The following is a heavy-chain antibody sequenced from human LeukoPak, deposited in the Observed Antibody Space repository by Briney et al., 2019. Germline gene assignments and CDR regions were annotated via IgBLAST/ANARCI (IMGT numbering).Heavy chain of an antibody. CDR3: ARGGGTPDY. V-gene: IGHV3-7*01. J-gene: IGHJ4*02. CDR1: GFTFSTYW. D-gene: IGHD1-26*01. Sequence: GGSLRLSCAASGFTFSTYWMSWVRQAPGKGLEWVANINQDGSEKYYVDSAKDRFTISRDNAKNSLYLQMNSLRAEDTAVYYCARGGGTPDYWGQGTLVTVSS. CDR2: INQDGSEK.